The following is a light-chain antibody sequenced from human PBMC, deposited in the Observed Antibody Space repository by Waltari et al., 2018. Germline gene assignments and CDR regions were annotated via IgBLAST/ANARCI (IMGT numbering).Light chain of an antibody. J-gene: IGLJ3*02. Sequence: QSALTQPASVSGSLGQSINISCSGTNSDIGGSNSVSGYQQHPGEPPKLLIFDVSTRPSGVSSRFSAFKSGTTASLTISGLQAEDEADYYCCSKTSSTASIVFGGGTTLTVL. CDR1: NSDIGGSNS. CDR2: DVS. V-gene: IGLV2-14*03. CDR3: CSKTSSTASIV.